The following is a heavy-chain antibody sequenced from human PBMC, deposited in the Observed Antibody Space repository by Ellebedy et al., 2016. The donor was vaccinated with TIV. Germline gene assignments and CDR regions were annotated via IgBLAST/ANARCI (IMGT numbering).Heavy chain of an antibody. CDR2: ISYDGSNK. Sequence: GESLKISXAASGFTFSSYGMHWVRQAPGKGLEWVAVISYDGSNKYYADSVKGRFTISRDNSKNTLYLQMNSLRAEDTAVYYCAKVHTYYYDSSGYPFQYYFDYWGQGTLVTVSS. CDR1: GFTFSSYG. CDR3: AKVHTYYYDSSGYPFQYYFDY. V-gene: IGHV3-30*18. J-gene: IGHJ4*02. D-gene: IGHD3-22*01.